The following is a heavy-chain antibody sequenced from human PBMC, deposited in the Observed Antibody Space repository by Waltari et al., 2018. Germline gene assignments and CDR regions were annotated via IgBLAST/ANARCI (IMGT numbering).Heavy chain of an antibody. CDR1: GGSISSSTYF. CDR3: ARDRSSSGGGDFFDY. Sequence: QLRLQESGPGLVKPSETLSLTCTVSGGSISSSTYFWGWIRQPPGKGLGWIGSSYYSGTTYYNPALKSRVTISIDTSKNQLSLKLSSVTAADTAVYYCARDRSSSGGGDFFDYWGQGTLVTVSS. V-gene: IGHV4-39*07. J-gene: IGHJ4*02. D-gene: IGHD6-6*01. CDR2: SYYSGTT.